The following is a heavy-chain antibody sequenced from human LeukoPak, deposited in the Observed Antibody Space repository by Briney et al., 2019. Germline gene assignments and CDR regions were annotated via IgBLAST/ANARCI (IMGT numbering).Heavy chain of an antibody. CDR2: IYYSGST. CDR1: GGSISSYY. CDR3: ARVSRPMVRGVIGYFDY. J-gene: IGHJ4*02. D-gene: IGHD3-10*01. Sequence: SETLSLTCTVSGGSISSYYWSWIRQPPGKGLEWIGSIYYSGSTYYNPSLKSRVTISVDTSKNQFSLKLSSVTAADTAVYYCARVSRPMVRGVIGYFDYWGQGTLVTVSS. V-gene: IGHV4-39*07.